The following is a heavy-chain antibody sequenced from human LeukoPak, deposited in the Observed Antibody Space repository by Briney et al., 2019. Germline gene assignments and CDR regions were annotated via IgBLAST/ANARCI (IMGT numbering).Heavy chain of an antibody. D-gene: IGHD3-10*01. CDR3: ARVGTYGSGSYLSWLDY. J-gene: IGHJ4*02. CDR1: GGSISSYY. CDR2: VYYSGST. Sequence: SESLSLTCTVSGGSISSYYWSWIRPPPGKGLEWIGYVYYSGSTNCNPSLKSRVTISVDTSKNQFSLKLSSVTAADTAVYYCARVGTYGSGSYLSWLDYWGQGTLVTVSS. V-gene: IGHV4-59*01.